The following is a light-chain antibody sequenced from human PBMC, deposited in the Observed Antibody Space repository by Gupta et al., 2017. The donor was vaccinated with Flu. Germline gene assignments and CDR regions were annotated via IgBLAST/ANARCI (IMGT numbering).Light chain of an antibody. CDR2: EVN. Sequence: QSALTQPPSVSGSPGQPVTISCTGTGSDVGTYNRVSWYRQTPGTAPKLIIYEVNKRPSGVPDRFSGSKSGNTASLTISGLQGEDEADYYCSSYTTSYTFVFGTGTKVAVL. CDR3: SSYTTSYTFV. V-gene: IGLV2-18*02. CDR1: GSDVGTYNR. J-gene: IGLJ1*01.